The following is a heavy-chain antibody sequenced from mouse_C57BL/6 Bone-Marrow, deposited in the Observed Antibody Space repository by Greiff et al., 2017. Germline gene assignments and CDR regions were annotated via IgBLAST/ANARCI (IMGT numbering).Heavy chain of an antibody. Sequence: EVQLQQSVAELVRPGASVKLSCTASGFNIKNTYMHWVKQRPEQGLEWIGRIDPANGNTKYAPKFQGTATITADTSSNTAYLQLSSLTSDDTSIYYWARTNYYGSSPYYAMDYWGQGTSVTVSS. CDR3: ARTNYYGSSPYYAMDY. D-gene: IGHD1-1*01. V-gene: IGHV14-3*01. CDR2: IDPANGNT. CDR1: GFNIKNTY. J-gene: IGHJ4*01.